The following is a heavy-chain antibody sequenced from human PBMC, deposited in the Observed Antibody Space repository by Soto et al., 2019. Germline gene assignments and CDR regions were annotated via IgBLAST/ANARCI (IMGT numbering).Heavy chain of an antibody. J-gene: IGHJ4*02. Sequence: SDTLSLTFTVSGCAISSYYWSWIRQPPGKGLEWIGYIYYSGSTNYNPSLKSRVTISVDTSKNQFSLKLSSVTAADTAVYYCARAAPYCSGGSCFDYWGQGTLVTVAS. CDR1: GCAISSYY. D-gene: IGHD2-15*01. CDR3: ARAAPYCSGGSCFDY. V-gene: IGHV4-59*01. CDR2: IYYSGST.